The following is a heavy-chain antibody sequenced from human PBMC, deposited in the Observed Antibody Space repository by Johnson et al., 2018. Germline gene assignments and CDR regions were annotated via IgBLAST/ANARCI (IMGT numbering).Heavy chain of an antibody. D-gene: IGHD4-23*01. J-gene: IGHJ3*02. V-gene: IGHV3-23*04. CDR3: ERDGYIGNTDGFDI. Sequence: VQLVDSGGGLVQPGGSLRLSCAASGFTFSSYAMRWVRPAPGQGLEWVSGISGSGGNPYYADHVTGRFTISRDNSKNTLCLQINSLRAEDTAVYYCERDGYIGNTDGFDIWCQVTMVTVSS. CDR1: GFTFSSYA. CDR2: ISGSGGNP.